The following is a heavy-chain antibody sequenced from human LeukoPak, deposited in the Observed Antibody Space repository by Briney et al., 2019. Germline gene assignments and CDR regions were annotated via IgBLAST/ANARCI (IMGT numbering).Heavy chain of an antibody. D-gene: IGHD6-13*01. CDR2: IYHSGST. J-gene: IGHJ4*02. V-gene: IGHV4-59*01. Sequence: PSETLSLTCTVSGDSISSYYWSWIRQPPGKGLEWIGYIYHSGSTNYNPSLKSRVTVSADTSKDQFSLKLASVTAADTAVYYCATGYSSTWYYFDYWGQGTLVTVSS. CDR3: ATGYSSTWYYFDY. CDR1: GDSISSYY.